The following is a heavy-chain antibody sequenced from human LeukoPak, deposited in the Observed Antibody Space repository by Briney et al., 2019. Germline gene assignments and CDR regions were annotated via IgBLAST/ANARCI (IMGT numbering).Heavy chain of an antibody. CDR3: AKLLGSGYDFDF. Sequence: PGGSLRLSCVDSGFTFTGYAMNWVRQAPGKGLEWLSYISTTGSTIYYADSVKGRFTISRDNSKNTLYLQMNSLRAEDTAVYYCAKLLGSGYDFDFWGQGTLVTVSS. V-gene: IGHV3-48*01. D-gene: IGHD5-12*01. J-gene: IGHJ4*01. CDR1: GFTFTGYA. CDR2: ISTTGSTI.